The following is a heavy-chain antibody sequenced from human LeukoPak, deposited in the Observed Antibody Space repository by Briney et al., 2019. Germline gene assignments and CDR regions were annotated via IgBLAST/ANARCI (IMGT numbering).Heavy chain of an antibody. CDR1: GYTFTGYY. J-gene: IGHJ6*03. D-gene: IGHD2-2*01. V-gene: IGHV1-2*02. Sequence: ASVKVSCKASGYTFTGYYMHWVRQAPGQGLEWMGWINPNSGGTNYAQKFQGRVTMTKDTSISTAYMELSRLRSDDTAVYYCARDARYCSSTSCLKNYHYMDVWGKGTTVTVSS. CDR3: ARDARYCSSTSCLKNYHYMDV. CDR2: INPNSGGT.